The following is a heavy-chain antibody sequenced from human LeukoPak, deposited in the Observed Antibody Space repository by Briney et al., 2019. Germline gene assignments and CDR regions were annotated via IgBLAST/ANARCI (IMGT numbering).Heavy chain of an antibody. Sequence: SETLSLTCTVSGDSISSYYWSWIRQPAGKGLEWLGRIYTSGSTNYNPSLKSRVTISVDTSKNQFSLNLNSVTAADTALYYCALWGYFDSSGRHFWGQGTLVTVSS. CDR1: GDSISSYY. V-gene: IGHV4-4*07. CDR3: ALWGYFDSSGRHF. CDR2: IYTSGST. D-gene: IGHD3-22*01. J-gene: IGHJ4*02.